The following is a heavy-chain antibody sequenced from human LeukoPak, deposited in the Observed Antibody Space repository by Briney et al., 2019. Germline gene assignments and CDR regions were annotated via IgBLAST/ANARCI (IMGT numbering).Heavy chain of an antibody. CDR2: INPNSGAT. Sequence: ASVRVSCKASGYTFTGYYIHWVRQAPGQGLEWMAWINPNSGATNYAQKFQGRVSMTRDTSISTAYMALSRLTSDDTAVYFCARGRFGEWDNWFDPWGQGTLVTVSS. D-gene: IGHD3-10*01. V-gene: IGHV1-2*02. CDR1: GYTFTGYY. J-gene: IGHJ5*02. CDR3: ARGRFGEWDNWFDP.